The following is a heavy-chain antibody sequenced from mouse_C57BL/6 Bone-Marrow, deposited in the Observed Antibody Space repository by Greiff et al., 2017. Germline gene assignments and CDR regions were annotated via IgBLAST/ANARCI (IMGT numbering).Heavy chain of an antibody. Sequence: EVKLVESEGGLVQPGSSMKLSCTASGFTFSDYYMAWVRQVPEKGLEWVANINYDGSSTYYLDSLKSRFIISRDNAKNILYLQMSSLKSEDTSTYYCARVGYCTMVTTNGYYFAIGCWGQVTSVSVS. J-gene: IGHJ4*01. CDR2: INYDGSST. CDR1: GFTFSDYY. CDR3: ARVGYCTMVTTNGYYFAIGC. D-gene: IGHD2-2*01. V-gene: IGHV5-16*01.